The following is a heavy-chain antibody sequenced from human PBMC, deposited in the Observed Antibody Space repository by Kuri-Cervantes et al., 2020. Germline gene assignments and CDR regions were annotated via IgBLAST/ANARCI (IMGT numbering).Heavy chain of an antibody. CDR2: ISSSGNTI. CDR3: AREGQFVADGRFDY. J-gene: IGHJ4*02. V-gene: IGHV3-11*04. Sequence: GGSLRLSCAASGFTFSDYYMSWIRQAPGEGLEWVSYISSSGNTIYYADSVQGRFTISRDSARNSLYLQLNSLRAEDAAVYYCAREGQFVADGRFDYWGQGTLVTVSS. CDR1: GFTFSDYY. D-gene: IGHD6-6*01.